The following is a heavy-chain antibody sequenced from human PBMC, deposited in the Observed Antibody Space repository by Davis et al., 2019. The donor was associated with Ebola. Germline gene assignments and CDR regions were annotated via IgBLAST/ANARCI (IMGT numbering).Heavy chain of an antibody. CDR2: ISGSGGST. Sequence: PGGSLRLSCAASGFTFSSYAMSWVRQAPGKGLEWVSAISGSGGSTYYADSVKGRFTISRDNSKNTLYLQMNSLKTEDTAVYYCTRPYSSGWPDYWGQGTLVTVSS. V-gene: IGHV3-23*01. CDR1: GFTFSSYA. CDR3: TRPYSSGWPDY. J-gene: IGHJ4*02. D-gene: IGHD6-19*01.